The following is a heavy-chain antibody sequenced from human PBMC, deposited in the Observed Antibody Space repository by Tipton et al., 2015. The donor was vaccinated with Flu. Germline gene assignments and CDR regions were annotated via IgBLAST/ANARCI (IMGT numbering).Heavy chain of an antibody. CDR2: ISSSGNTM. CDR3: AKVIPEAVAGLDY. Sequence: SLRLSCAASGFTFSSYEMNWVRQVPGKGLEWLSYISSSGNTMSYADSVKGRFTISRDISRNMVYLQMNSLRAEDTAVYYCAKVIPEAVAGLDYWGQGTLVTVSS. CDR1: GFTFSSYE. V-gene: IGHV3-48*03. J-gene: IGHJ4*02. D-gene: IGHD6-19*01.